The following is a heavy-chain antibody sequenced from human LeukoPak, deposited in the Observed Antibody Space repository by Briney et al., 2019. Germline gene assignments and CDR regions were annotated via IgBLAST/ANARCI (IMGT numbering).Heavy chain of an antibody. CDR3: ASSNYPSYYYMDV. CDR2: INPNSGGT. CDR1: GYSFTGYY. J-gene: IGHJ6*03. Sequence: ASVKVSCKASGYSFTGYYMHWVRQAPGQGLEWMGWINPNSGGTNYAQKFQGRVTMTRDTSISTAYMELSRLRSDDTAVYCCASSNYPSYYYMDVWGKGTTVTVSS. V-gene: IGHV1-2*02. D-gene: IGHD4-11*01.